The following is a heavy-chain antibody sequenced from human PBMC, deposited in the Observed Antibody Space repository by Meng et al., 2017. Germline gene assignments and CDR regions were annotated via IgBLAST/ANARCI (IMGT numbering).Heavy chain of an antibody. D-gene: IGHD6-19*01. J-gene: IGHJ5*02. CDR3: ASLRIAVAGINWFDP. Sequence: LPELGHGRGMPSETRSLPCTVSGGSISSSSYYWGWIRQPPGKGLEWIGSIYYSGSTYYNPSLKSRVTISVDTSKNQFSLKLSSVTAADTAVYYCASLRIAVAGINWFDPWGQGTLVTVSS. V-gene: IGHV4-39*07. CDR2: IYYSGST. CDR1: GGSISSSSYY.